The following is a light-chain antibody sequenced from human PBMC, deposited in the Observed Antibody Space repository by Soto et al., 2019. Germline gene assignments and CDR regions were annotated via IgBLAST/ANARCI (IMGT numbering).Light chain of an antibody. CDR1: QSVSKW. V-gene: IGKV1-5*01. CDR2: STS. CDR3: QQYNSVSS. J-gene: IGKJ2*03. Sequence: IQMIQSPSTLSASLGETVTISCRAGQSVSKWLAWYRQKPGQAPVLLIHSTSTLQLGVPSRFSGSGWGTEFTLTISNLQPDDSATYYCQQYNSVSSFGQGTKL.